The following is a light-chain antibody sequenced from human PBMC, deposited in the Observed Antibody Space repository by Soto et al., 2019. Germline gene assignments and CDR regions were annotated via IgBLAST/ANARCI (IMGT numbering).Light chain of an antibody. CDR1: SSDVGGYNY. V-gene: IGLV2-14*01. Sequence: QSALTQPASVSGSPGQSITISCTGTSSDVGGYNYVSWYQQHPGKAPKLMIYDVSNGPSGVSNRFSGSKSGNTASLTISGLQAEDEADYYCSSYTSSNTDVFGTGTKLTVL. J-gene: IGLJ1*01. CDR2: DVS. CDR3: SSYTSSNTDV.